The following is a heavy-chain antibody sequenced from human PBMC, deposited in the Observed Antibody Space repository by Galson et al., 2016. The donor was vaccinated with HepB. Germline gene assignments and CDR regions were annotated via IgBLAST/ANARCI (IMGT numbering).Heavy chain of an antibody. CDR1: GDSVSSTSVT. CDR3: AREPYYSSGWSLNGFDI. V-gene: IGHV6-1*01. J-gene: IGHJ3*02. Sequence: CAISGDSVSSTSVTWNWIRQSPSRGLEWLGRTFYRSKWYNDYAVSVKSRITVNPDTSKNQFTLQLTSVTPDATAVYYCAREPYYSSGWSLNGFDIWGQGTLVTVSS. D-gene: IGHD3-22*01. CDR2: TFYRSKWYN.